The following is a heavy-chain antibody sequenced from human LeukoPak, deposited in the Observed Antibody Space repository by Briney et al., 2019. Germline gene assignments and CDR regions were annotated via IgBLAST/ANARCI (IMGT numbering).Heavy chain of an antibody. Sequence: SETLSLTCIVSGGSINNYYWTWIRQPPGKGLEWIGYIHDSGSTNYKSSLKSRVTISVVTSKNQVSLKLNSVTAADTAVYYCARERGGYSGPDYWGQGTLVTVSS. J-gene: IGHJ4*02. CDR1: GGSINNYY. CDR2: IHDSGST. V-gene: IGHV4-59*01. D-gene: IGHD5-12*01. CDR3: ARERGGYSGPDY.